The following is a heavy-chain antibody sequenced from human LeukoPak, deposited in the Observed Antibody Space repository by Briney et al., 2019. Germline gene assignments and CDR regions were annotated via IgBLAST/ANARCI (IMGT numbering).Heavy chain of an antibody. J-gene: IGHJ3*02. D-gene: IGHD3-22*01. V-gene: IGHV4-39*07. CDR3: ARALIVVVDFVDAFDI. Sequence: PSETLSLTCTVSGGSISSSSYYWGWIRQPPGKGLEWIGSIYYSGSTYYNPSLKSRVTISVDTSKNQFSLKLSSVTAADTAVYYCARALIVVVDFVDAFDIWGQGTMVTVSS. CDR2: IYYSGST. CDR1: GGSISSSSYY.